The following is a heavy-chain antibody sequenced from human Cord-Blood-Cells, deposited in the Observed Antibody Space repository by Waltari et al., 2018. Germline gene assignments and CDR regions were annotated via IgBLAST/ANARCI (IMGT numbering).Heavy chain of an antibody. Sequence: QVQLVESGGGVVQPGRSLRLSCAASGFTFSSYGMHWVRQAPGKGLGWVAVIWYDGSNKYYADSVKGGFTISRDNSKNTLYLQRNSLRAEDTAVYYCAREGLWEQLLVYWGQGTLVTVSS. CDR3: AREGLWEQLLVY. V-gene: IGHV3-33*01. CDR2: IWYDGSNK. J-gene: IGHJ4*02. D-gene: IGHD1-26*01. CDR1: GFTFSSYG.